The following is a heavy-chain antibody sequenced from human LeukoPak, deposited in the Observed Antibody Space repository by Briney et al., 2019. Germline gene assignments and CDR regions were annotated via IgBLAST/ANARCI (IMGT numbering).Heavy chain of an antibody. J-gene: IGHJ4*02. CDR3: ARGRRDGYNY. V-gene: IGHV3-74*01. CDR2: IHGDGRTT. D-gene: IGHD5-24*01. Sequence: PGGSLRLSCAASGFTFSSYWIHWVRQVPGKGLVWVSRIHGDGRTTTYADSVKGRFTISRDNARNSLFLQMSSLRAEDTAVYYCARGRRDGYNYWGQGTLVTVSS. CDR1: GFTFSSYW.